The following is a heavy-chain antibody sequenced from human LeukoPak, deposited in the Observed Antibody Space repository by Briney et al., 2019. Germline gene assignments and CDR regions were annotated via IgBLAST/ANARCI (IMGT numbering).Heavy chain of an antibody. CDR1: GGSISSYY. V-gene: IGHV4-59*01. D-gene: IGHD2-2*02. Sequence: SETLSLTCTVSGGSISSYYWSWIRQPPGKGLEWIGYIYYSGSTNYNPSLKSRVTISVDTSKNQFSLKLSSVTAADTAVYYCARVLGGYCSSTSCYKGDNWFDPWGQGTLVTVSS. CDR3: ARVLGGYCSSTSCYKGDNWFDP. J-gene: IGHJ5*02. CDR2: IYYSGST.